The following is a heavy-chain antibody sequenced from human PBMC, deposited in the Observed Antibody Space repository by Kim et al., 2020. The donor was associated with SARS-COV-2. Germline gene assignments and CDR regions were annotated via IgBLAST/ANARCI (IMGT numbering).Heavy chain of an antibody. V-gene: IGHV3-66*01. CDR2: T. J-gene: IGHJ4*02. D-gene: IGHD6-13*01. CDR3: ATNLAAAGVV. Sequence: TYYVDAVKGRFILSRDNSQNPLYLQMRSLRVEDTAVYYCATNLAAAGVVWGQGTLVTVSS.